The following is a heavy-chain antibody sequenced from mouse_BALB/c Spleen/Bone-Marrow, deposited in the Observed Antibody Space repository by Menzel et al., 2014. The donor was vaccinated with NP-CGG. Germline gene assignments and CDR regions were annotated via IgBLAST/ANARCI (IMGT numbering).Heavy chain of an antibody. Sequence: QVQLQQPGAELARPGASVKMSCKASGYTFTSYTMHWVKQRPGQGLEWIGYINPSSGYANYNQKFKDKATLTADKSSSTAYMQLSSLTSEDSAVYYCARSAYYRYLIAYWGQGTLVTVAA. CDR1: GYTFTSYT. CDR3: ARSAYYRYLIAY. J-gene: IGHJ3*01. V-gene: IGHV1-4*01. CDR2: INPSSGYA. D-gene: IGHD2-14*01.